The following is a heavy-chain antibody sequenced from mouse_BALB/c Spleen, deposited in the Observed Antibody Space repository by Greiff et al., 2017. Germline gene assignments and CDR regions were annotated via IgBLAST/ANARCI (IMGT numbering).Heavy chain of an antibody. CDR1: GFNIKDYY. J-gene: IGHJ4*01. CDR3: RNWDDYAMDY. Sequence: EVKLQESGAELVRSGASVKLSCTASGFNIKDYYMHWVKQRPEQGLEWIGWIDPENGDTEYAPKFQGKATMTADTSSNTAYLQLSSLTSEDTAVYYCRNWDDYAMDYWGQGTSVTVSS. V-gene: IGHV14-4*02. D-gene: IGHD4-1*01. CDR2: IDPENGDT.